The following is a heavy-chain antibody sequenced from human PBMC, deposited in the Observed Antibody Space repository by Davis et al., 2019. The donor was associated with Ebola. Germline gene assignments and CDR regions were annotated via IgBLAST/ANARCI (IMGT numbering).Heavy chain of an antibody. CDR3: ARRDSSGYYGGIGY. V-gene: IGHV5-51*01. CDR2: IYPGDSDT. CDR1: GYTFSSYW. J-gene: IGHJ4*02. Sequence: GGSLRLSCKGSGYTFSSYWIGWVRQMPGKGLEWMGIIYPGDSDTRYSPSFQGQVTISADKSISTAYLQWSSLKASDTAMYYCARRDSSGYYGGIGYWGQGTLVIVSS. D-gene: IGHD3-22*01.